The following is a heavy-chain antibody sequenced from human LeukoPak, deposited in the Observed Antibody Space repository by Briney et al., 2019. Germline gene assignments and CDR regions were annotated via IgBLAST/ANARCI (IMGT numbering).Heavy chain of an antibody. CDR2: IYYSGST. CDR1: GGSISSYY. D-gene: IGHD4-17*01. Sequence: SETLSLTCTVSGGSISSYYWSWIRQPPGKGLEWIGYIYYSGSTNYNPSLKSRVTISVDTSKNQFSLKLSSVTAADTAVYYCARRRHYDYGDYAEYYGMDVWGQGTTVTVSS. J-gene: IGHJ6*02. V-gene: IGHV4-59*08. CDR3: ARRRHYDYGDYAEYYGMDV.